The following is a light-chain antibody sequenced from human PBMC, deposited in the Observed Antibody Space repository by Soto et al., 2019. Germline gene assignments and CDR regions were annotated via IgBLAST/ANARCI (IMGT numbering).Light chain of an antibody. V-gene: IGLV2-14*01. CDR1: GSDVGGYTY. J-gene: IGLJ1*01. CDR2: EVT. Sequence: QSALTQPASVSGSPGQSITISCTGTGSDVGGYTYVSWYQQHPGKAPKLLVYEVTNRPSGVSNRFSGSRSGNTASLTISGLQAEDEADYYCSSYTDSSNYVFGTGTKVTVL. CDR3: SSYTDSSNYV.